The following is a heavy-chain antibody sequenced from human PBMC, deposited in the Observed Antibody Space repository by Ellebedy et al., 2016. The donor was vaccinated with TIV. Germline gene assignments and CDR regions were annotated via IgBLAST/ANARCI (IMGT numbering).Heavy chain of an antibody. D-gene: IGHD3-3*02. CDR1: GFSLTSSGMC. CDR2: IDWDDDD. CDR3: ARSLASRHYYGMDV. Sequence: SGPTLVKPTQTLTLTCTFSGFSLTSSGMCVNWIRQPPGKALDWLARIDWDDDDYYSTSLKTRLSISKGTSKNQVVLKMTNMDPVDTATYYCARSLASRHYYGMDVWGQGTSVTVSS. V-gene: IGHV2-70*11. J-gene: IGHJ6*02.